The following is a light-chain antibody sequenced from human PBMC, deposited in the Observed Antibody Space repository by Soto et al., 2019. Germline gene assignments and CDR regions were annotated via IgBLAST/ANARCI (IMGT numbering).Light chain of an antibody. CDR3: QQYDSYPPT. V-gene: IGKV1D-16*01. CDR2: AAS. CDR1: QSISNC. Sequence: DLQMTQSPSSLSASVGDRVTITCRASQSISNCLAWYQQKPEKAPKSLIDAASSLQSGVPSRFSGSGSGTDFTLTITSLQPEDVATYYCQQYDSYPPTFGGGTKVEIK. J-gene: IGKJ4*01.